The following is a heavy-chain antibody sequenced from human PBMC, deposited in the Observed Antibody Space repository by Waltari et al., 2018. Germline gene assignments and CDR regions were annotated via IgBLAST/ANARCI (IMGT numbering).Heavy chain of an antibody. J-gene: IGHJ3*02. V-gene: IGHV4-59*11. CDR1: GGSISSHY. D-gene: IGHD6-13*01. Sequence: QVQLQESGPGLVKPSETLSLTSTVSGGSISSHYWSWSRQPPGKGLEWIGYIYYSGSTNHNPSLKSRVIISVDTSKNQFSLKLRSVTAADTALYYCARRGQLGAFDIWAQGTMVTVSS. CDR3: ARRGQLGAFDI. CDR2: IYYSGST.